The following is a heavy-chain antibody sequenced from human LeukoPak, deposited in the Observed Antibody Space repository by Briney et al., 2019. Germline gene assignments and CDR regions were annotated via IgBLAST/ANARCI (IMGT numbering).Heavy chain of an antibody. CDR2: INPNSGGT. Sequence: ASVKVSCKTSGYSFTDYYMHWVRQAPGQGLEWMEWINPNSGGTSSAQKFQGRVTMTRDTSITTVYMEVSWLTSDDTAIYYCARGDSLHGGPYLIGPWGQGTLVTVSS. CDR3: ARGDSLHGGPYLIGP. J-gene: IGHJ5*02. V-gene: IGHV1-2*02. D-gene: IGHD2-21*01. CDR1: GYSFTDYY.